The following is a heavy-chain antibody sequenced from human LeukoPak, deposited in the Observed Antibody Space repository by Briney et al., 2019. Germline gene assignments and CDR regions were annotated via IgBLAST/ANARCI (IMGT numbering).Heavy chain of an antibody. V-gene: IGHV1-69*06. D-gene: IGHD3-22*01. Sequence: GSSVKVSCKASGGTFSNFAISWVRQATGQGLEWMGGIIPIFGTANYAQKFRGRVTITADKSTRTAYMELSSLRSEDTALYYCAKAVVPVISQHYFDYWGQGTLVTVSS. CDR1: GGTFSNFA. J-gene: IGHJ4*02. CDR3: AKAVVPVISQHYFDY. CDR2: IIPIFGTA.